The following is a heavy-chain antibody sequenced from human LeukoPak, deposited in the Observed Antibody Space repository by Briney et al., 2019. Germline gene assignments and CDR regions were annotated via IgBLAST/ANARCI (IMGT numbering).Heavy chain of an antibody. CDR3: ARGPPYDILDY. Sequence: GGSLRLSCAASGFTFSSYWMPWVRQAPGKGLVWVSRINSDGSSTSYADSVKGRFTISRDNTKSTLYLQMNSLRAEDTAVYYCARGPPYDILDYWGQGTLVTVSS. V-gene: IGHV3-74*01. J-gene: IGHJ4*02. CDR1: GFTFSSYW. D-gene: IGHD3-9*01. CDR2: INSDGSST.